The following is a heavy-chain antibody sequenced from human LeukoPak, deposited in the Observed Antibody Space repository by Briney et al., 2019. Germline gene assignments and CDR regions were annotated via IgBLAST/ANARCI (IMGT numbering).Heavy chain of an antibody. CDR2: ISSSGSTI. J-gene: IGHJ6*03. D-gene: IGHD1-14*01. CDR3: ARELGTVPAYYMDV. V-gene: IGHV3-48*03. CDR1: GFTFSSYE. Sequence: GGSLRLSCAASGFTFSSYEMNWARQAPGKGLEWVSYISSSGSTIYYADSVKGRFTISRDNAKNSLYLQMNSLRVEDTAIYYCARELGTVPAYYMDVWGKGTTVTVSS.